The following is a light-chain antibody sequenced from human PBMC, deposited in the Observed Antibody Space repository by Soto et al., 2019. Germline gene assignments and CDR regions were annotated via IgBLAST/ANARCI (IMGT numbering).Light chain of an antibody. J-gene: IGKJ1*01. Sequence: EIVLTQSPGTLSLSPGERATLSCRASQSVSSSYLAWYQQKPGQAPRLLIYGASSRATGIPDRFSGSGSGTDFTLTISRLEPEDFAVYYCHQYGSPPGAFGQGTEVEIK. V-gene: IGKV3-20*01. CDR3: HQYGSPPGA. CDR2: GAS. CDR1: QSVSSSY.